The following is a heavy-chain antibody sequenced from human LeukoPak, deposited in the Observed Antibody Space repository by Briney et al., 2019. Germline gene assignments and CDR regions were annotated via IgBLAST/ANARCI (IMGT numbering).Heavy chain of an antibody. V-gene: IGHV3-7*03. J-gene: IGHJ4*02. D-gene: IGHD6-19*01. Sequence: GGSLRLSCAASGFTFNYAWMSWVRQTPGKGLEWVANIKQEGSEKYYVDSVKGRFTISRDNAKNSLYLQMNSLRAEDMAVYYCARDRSSSGWVDYWGQGTLVTVSS. CDR3: ARDRSSSGWVDY. CDR1: GFTFNYAW. CDR2: IKQEGSEK.